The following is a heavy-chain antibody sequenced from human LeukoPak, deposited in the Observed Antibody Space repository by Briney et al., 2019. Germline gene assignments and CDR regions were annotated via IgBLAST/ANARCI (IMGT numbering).Heavy chain of an antibody. CDR2: IRGSGDDT. D-gene: IGHD1-7*01. Sequence: GGSLRLSCAASGFTFSSYALSWVRRAPGKGLEWVSAIRGSGDDTYYADSVKGRFTISRDNSKNALYLQMNSLRAEDTAVYYCAKAHDDWNYVYFRHWGQGTLVTVSS. CDR3: AKAHDDWNYVYFRH. CDR1: GFTFSSYA. J-gene: IGHJ1*01. V-gene: IGHV3-23*01.